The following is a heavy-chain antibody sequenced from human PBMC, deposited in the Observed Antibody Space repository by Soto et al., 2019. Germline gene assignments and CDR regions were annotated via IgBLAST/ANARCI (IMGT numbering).Heavy chain of an antibody. V-gene: IGHV3-74*01. D-gene: IGHD3-22*01. CDR1: GFTFSSYW. CDR3: ARDPDSSGYYGPYGMDV. J-gene: IGHJ6*02. Sequence: GGSLRLSCAASGFTFSSYWMHWVRQAPGKGLVWVSRINSDGSSTSYADSVKGRFTISRDNAKNTLYLQMNSLRAEDTAVYYCARDPDSSGYYGPYGMDVWGQGTTVTVSS. CDR2: INSDGSST.